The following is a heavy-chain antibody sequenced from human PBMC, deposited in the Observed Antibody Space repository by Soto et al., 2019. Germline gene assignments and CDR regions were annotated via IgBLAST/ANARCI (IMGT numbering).Heavy chain of an antibody. CDR3: ARARCSSTSCYYWFDP. Sequence: QVQFVQSGAEVKKPGASVKVSCKASGYTFTSYAMHWVRQAPGQRLEWMGWINAGNGNTKYSQKFQGRVTITRDTSASTAYMELSSLRSEDTAVYYCARARCSSTSCYYWFDPWGQGTLVTVSS. CDR2: INAGNGNT. J-gene: IGHJ5*02. D-gene: IGHD2-2*01. CDR1: GYTFTSYA. V-gene: IGHV1-3*01.